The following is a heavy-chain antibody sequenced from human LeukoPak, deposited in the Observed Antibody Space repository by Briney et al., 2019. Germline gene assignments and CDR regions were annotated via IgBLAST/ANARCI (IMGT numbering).Heavy chain of an antibody. CDR3: ARHAWSYSQVDY. V-gene: IGHV5-51*01. J-gene: IGHJ4*02. D-gene: IGHD1-26*01. CDR2: IYPSDSDT. CDR1: GYSFTSYW. Sequence: GESLKISCEGSGYSFTSYWIGWVRQMPGKGLEWMGVIYPSDSDTRYSPSFQGQVTVSADKSSSTAYLQWSSLKASDTAIYYCARHAWSYSQVDYWGQGTLVTVSS.